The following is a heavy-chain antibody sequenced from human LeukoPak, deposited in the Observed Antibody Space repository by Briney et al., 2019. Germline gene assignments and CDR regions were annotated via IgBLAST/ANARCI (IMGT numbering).Heavy chain of an antibody. CDR3: ARGYCSSTSCYRGFDP. D-gene: IGHD2-2*02. CDR1: GYSFTSYW. Sequence: GESLKISCKGSGYSFTSYWIGWVRQMPGKGLEWMGIIYPGDSDTRYSPSFQGQVTISADKSISTAYLQWSSLKASDTAMYYCARGYCSSTSCYRGFDPWDQGTLVTVSS. J-gene: IGHJ5*02. V-gene: IGHV5-51*01. CDR2: IYPGDSDT.